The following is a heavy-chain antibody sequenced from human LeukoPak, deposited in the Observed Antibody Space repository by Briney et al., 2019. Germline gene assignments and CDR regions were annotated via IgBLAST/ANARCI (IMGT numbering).Heavy chain of an antibody. Sequence: SQTLSLXCTVSGGSISSGDYYWSWIRQPPGKGLEWIGYIYYSGSTYYHPSLKSRVTISVDTSKNQFSLKLSPVTAADTAVYYCARYCSSTSCFFDAFDIWGQGTVVTVSS. V-gene: IGHV4-30-4*08. CDR2: IYYSGST. CDR3: ARYCSSTSCFFDAFDI. J-gene: IGHJ3*02. CDR1: GGSISSGDYY. D-gene: IGHD2-2*01.